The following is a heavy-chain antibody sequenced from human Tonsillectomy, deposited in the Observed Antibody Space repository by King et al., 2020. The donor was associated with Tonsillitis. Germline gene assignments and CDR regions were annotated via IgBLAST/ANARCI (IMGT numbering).Heavy chain of an antibody. Sequence: VQLVESGGGLVQPGGSLRLSCAASGFTFSDYEMNWVRQAPGKGLEWVSYISSSSAIYYADSVKGRFTISRDNAKNSLYLQMNSLRAEDTALYYCARDRGVAAFDIWGQGTMVTVSS. CDR3: ARDRGVAAFDI. D-gene: IGHD3-10*01. V-gene: IGHV3-48*03. CDR2: ISSSSAI. J-gene: IGHJ3*02. CDR1: GFTFSDYE.